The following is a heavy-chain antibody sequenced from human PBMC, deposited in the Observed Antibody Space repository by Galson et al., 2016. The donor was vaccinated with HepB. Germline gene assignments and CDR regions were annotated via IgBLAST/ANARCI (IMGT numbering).Heavy chain of an antibody. V-gene: IGHV3-74*03. D-gene: IGHD3-10*01. CDR3: ATNQARRGPPWFDN. CDR2: ISSDGLTT. Sequence: SLRLSCAASGFTFRTYWMHWVRQSPGMGLVWVSRISSDGLTTKYADSVKGRFTISRDNGRNTLYLQMKRLSAEVTGVYYCATNQARRGPPWFDNWGQGSLVTVSS. CDR1: GFTFRTYW. J-gene: IGHJ4*02.